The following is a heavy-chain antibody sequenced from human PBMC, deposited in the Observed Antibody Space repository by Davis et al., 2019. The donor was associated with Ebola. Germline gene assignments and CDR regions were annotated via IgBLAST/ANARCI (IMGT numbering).Heavy chain of an antibody. Sequence: AASVKVSCKASGGTFTSYAISWVRQAPGQGLEWMGGIIPIFGTANYAQKFQGRVTITADKSTSTAYMELSSLRSEDTAVYYCARPQLLSNWFDPWGQGTLVTVSP. J-gene: IGHJ5*02. V-gene: IGHV1-69*06. CDR1: GGTFTSYA. CDR2: IIPIFGTA. D-gene: IGHD2-2*01. CDR3: ARPQLLSNWFDP.